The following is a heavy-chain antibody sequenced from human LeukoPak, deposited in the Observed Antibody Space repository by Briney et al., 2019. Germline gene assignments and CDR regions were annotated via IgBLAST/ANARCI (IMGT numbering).Heavy chain of an antibody. CDR2: IDYDRDKK. CDR1: GFTFSSYD. V-gene: IGHV3-33*03. J-gene: IGHJ4*02. D-gene: IGHD3-10*01. Sequence: PGGSLRLSCAAPGFTFSSYDMHWVRQAPGKGLEWVAVIDYDRDKKYYADSVKGRFTISRDNARNSLYLQMNSLRAEDTAVYYCAKADLGEWFGELHEVPVSFDYWGQGTLVTVSS. CDR3: AKADLGEWFGELHEVPVSFDY.